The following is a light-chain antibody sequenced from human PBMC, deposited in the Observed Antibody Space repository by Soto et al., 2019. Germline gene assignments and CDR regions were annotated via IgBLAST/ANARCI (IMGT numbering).Light chain of an antibody. CDR2: GAS. CDR1: QSVSSSY. Sequence: EIVLTQSPGTLSLSPGERATLSCRASQSVSSSYLAWYQQKPGQAPRLLIYGASSRATGIPDSFSGSGSGEDFTLIISRLAADDVAVYYWQHYGSSSLFTFGHGTKVEIK. CDR3: QHYGSSSLFT. V-gene: IGKV3-20*01. J-gene: IGKJ3*01.